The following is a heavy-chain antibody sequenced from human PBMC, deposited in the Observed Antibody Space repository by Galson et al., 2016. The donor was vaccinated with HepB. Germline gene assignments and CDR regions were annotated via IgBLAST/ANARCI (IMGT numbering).Heavy chain of an antibody. Sequence: SLRLSCAASGFTFSSSEMNWVRQAPGKGLEWVAIIKQDGSAKYYVDSLKGRFTISRDNAKNSLYLQMSSLRPEDTAVYYCALGQGFLADSWGQGTPVTVSS. V-gene: IGHV3-7*05. J-gene: IGHJ4*02. CDR2: IKQDGSAK. CDR1: GFTFSSSE. CDR3: ALGQGFLADS.